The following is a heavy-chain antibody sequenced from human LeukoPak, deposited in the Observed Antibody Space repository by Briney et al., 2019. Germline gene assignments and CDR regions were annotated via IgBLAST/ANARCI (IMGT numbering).Heavy chain of an antibody. CDR3: ARDINGDLDY. V-gene: IGHV1-69*04. CDR2: IIPVLALA. D-gene: IGHD4-17*01. Sequence: SVKVSCKTSGGTFSGSAITWVRQAPGQGLEWMGRIIPVLALATYAQKFQGRVTITADQSTTTAYMELNTLRSEDTAVFYCARDINGDLDYWGQGTQVTVSS. J-gene: IGHJ4*02. CDR1: GGTFSGSA.